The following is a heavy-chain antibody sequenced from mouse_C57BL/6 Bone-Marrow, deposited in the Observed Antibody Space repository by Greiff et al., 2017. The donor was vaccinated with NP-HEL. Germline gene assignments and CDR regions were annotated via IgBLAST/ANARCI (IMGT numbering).Heavy chain of an antibody. CDR3: ARTYGNYEGDYFDY. V-gene: IGHV5-17*01. Sequence: VQLKESGGGLVKPGGSLKLSCAASGFTFSDYGMHWVRQAPEKGLEWVAYISSGSSTIYYADTVKGRFTISRDNAKNTLFLQMTSLRSEDTAMYYCARTYGNYEGDYFDYWGQGTTLTVSS. D-gene: IGHD2-10*02. CDR1: GFTFSDYG. J-gene: IGHJ2*01. CDR2: ISSGSSTI.